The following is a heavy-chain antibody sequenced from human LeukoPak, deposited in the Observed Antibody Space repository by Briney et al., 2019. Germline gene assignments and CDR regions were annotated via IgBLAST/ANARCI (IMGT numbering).Heavy chain of an antibody. CDR3: AKEGGITIFGVVNLYYYYMDV. J-gene: IGHJ6*03. CDR1: GFTFSSYA. CDR2: ISGSGGST. V-gene: IGHV3-23*01. Sequence: GGSLRLSCAASGFTFSSYAMSWVCQAPGKGLEWVSAISGSGGSTYYADSVKGRFTISRDNSKNTLYLQMNSLRAEDTAVYYCAKEGGITIFGVVNLYYYYMDVWGKGTTVTVSS. D-gene: IGHD3-3*01.